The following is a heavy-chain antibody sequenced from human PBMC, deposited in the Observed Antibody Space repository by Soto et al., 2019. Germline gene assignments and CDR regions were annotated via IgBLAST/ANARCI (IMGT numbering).Heavy chain of an antibody. CDR2: INAGNGNT. J-gene: IGHJ4*02. CDR1: GYTFTSYA. CDR3: ARNKTFDY. V-gene: IGHV1-3*01. Sequence: ASVKGACKASGYTFTSYAMHWVRQAPGQRLEWMGWINAGNGNTKYSQKFQGRVTITRDTSASTAYMELSSLRAEDTAVYYCARNKTFDYRAQATLVTLSS.